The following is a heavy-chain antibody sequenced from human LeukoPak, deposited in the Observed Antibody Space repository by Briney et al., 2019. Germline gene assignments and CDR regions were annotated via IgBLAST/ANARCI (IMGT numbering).Heavy chain of an antibody. Sequence: PSETLSLTCAVSGYSISSGYYWGWIRQPPGKGLEWIGSIYRSGSTYYNPSLKSRVTISVDTSKNQFSLKLSSVTAADTAVYYCARDRGGITAGDDAFDIWGQGTMVTVSS. CDR2: IYRSGST. D-gene: IGHD2-8*02. CDR3: ARDRGGITAGDDAFDI. J-gene: IGHJ3*02. CDR1: GYSISSGYY. V-gene: IGHV4-38-2*02.